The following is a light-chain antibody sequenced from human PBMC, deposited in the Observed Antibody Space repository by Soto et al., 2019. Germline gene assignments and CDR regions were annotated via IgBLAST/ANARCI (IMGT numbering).Light chain of an antibody. J-gene: IGKJ4*01. CDR2: KAS. CDR1: QSISYW. V-gene: IGKV1-5*03. CDR3: QQYNSYSPLT. Sequence: DIQMSQSPSTLSASVGDRVTITFRASQSISYWLAWYQQKPGKAPKLLIYKASSLESGVPSRFSGSGSGTEFTLTISSLQPDDFATYYCQQYNSYSPLTFGGGTKVDI.